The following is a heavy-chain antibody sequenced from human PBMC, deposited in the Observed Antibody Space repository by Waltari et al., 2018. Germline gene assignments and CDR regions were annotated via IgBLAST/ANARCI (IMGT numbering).Heavy chain of an antibody. Sequence: QLQLQESGPGLVKPSETLSLTCSVSGCSISDNYFYWGWIRQSPGRELEWIGGISYGGTTQYNPSLESRVTILLDTSKNQFSLKVRSVTAADTAIYFCAREAASTSKWFDPWGQGILVTVSS. V-gene: IGHV4-39*02. CDR3: AREAASTSKWFDP. CDR1: GCSISDNYFY. J-gene: IGHJ5*02. CDR2: ISYGGTT. D-gene: IGHD6-25*01.